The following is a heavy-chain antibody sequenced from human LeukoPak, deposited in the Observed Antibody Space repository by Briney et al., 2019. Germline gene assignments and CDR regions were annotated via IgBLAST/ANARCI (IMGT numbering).Heavy chain of an antibody. CDR1: GFTFSSDA. J-gene: IGHJ4*02. V-gene: IGHV3-23*01. Sequence: GGSLRLSCVASGFTFSSDAMHWVRQAPGKGLEWVSAISGSGGSTYYADSVKGRFTISRDNSKNTLYLQMNSLRAEDTAVYYCAKDPYYYDSSGYSYWGQGTLVTVSS. D-gene: IGHD3-22*01. CDR2: ISGSGGST. CDR3: AKDPYYYDSSGYSY.